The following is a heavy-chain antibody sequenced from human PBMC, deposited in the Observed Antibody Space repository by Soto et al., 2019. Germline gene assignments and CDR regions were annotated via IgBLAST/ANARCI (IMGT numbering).Heavy chain of an antibody. J-gene: IGHJ3*02. D-gene: IGHD3-22*01. CDR3: ARDGTHYYDSSGFSTSPYAFDI. Sequence: QVQLVQSGAEVKKPGASVKVSCKASGYTFTRYGISWVRQAPGQGLEWMGWISTYNGNTNYAQKVQGRATMTTDTSTSTAYMELRSLRSDDTAVYYCARDGTHYYDSSGFSTSPYAFDIWGQGTMVTVSS. V-gene: IGHV1-18*01. CDR1: GYTFTRYG. CDR2: ISTYNGNT.